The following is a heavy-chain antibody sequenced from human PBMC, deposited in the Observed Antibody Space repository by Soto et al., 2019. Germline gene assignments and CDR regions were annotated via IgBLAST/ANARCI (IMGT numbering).Heavy chain of an antibody. Sequence: QVQLVQSGAEVKKPGSSVKVSCKASGGTFNSYAISWVRQAPGQGLEWMGGIIPIFGTADYAQKFQGRITTTATESTSTADMKLSSLKSEDTVGYYCASHWGQAKRYYYDARDVWGQGTTVTVSS. V-gene: IGHV1-69*12. CDR3: ASHWGQAKRYYYDARDV. D-gene: IGHD7-27*01. CDR2: IIPIFGTA. J-gene: IGHJ6*02. CDR1: GGTFNSYA.